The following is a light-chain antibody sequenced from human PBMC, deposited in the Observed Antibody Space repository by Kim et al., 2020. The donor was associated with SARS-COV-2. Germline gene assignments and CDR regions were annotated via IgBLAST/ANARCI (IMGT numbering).Light chain of an antibody. J-gene: IGLJ2*01. CDR3: QAWDSNTYVV. V-gene: IGLV3-1*01. CDR2: QDT. Sequence: SYELTQPPSVSVSPGQTASITCSGDKLGDKYACWYQQKPGQSPVLVIYQDTKRPSGIPERSSGSNSGNTATLTISGTQAMDEADYYCQAWDSNTYVVFGGGTQLTVL. CDR1: KLGDKY.